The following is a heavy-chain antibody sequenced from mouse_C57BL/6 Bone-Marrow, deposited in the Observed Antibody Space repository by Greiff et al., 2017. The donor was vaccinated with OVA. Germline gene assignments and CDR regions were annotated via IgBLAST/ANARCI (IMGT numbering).Heavy chain of an antibody. D-gene: IGHD1-1*01. J-gene: IGHJ3*01. CDR1: GYTFTSYW. CDR3: AREGVPYYGSPWFAY. Sequence: QVQLQPPGAELVKPGASVKMSCKASGYTFTSYWITWVKQRPGQGLEWIGDIYPGSGSTNYNEKFKSKATLTVDTSSSTAYMQLSSLTSEDSAVYYCAREGVPYYGSPWFAYWGQGTLVTVSA. V-gene: IGHV1-55*01. CDR2: IYPGSGST.